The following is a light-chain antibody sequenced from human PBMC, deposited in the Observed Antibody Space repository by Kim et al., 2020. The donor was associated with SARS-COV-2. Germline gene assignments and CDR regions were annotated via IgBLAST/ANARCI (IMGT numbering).Light chain of an antibody. CDR1: QDIYKS. CDR3: QQYDNRPLSTT. Sequence: LVNRVINTCQASQDIYKSLNWYQHQAGKAPKVIIYGGYTLEEEVPSRFSGSWSGTDFTLTINNLQPEDSATYYWQQYDNRPLSTTFGQGTRLEIK. CDR2: GGY. J-gene: IGKJ5*01. V-gene: IGKV1-33*01.